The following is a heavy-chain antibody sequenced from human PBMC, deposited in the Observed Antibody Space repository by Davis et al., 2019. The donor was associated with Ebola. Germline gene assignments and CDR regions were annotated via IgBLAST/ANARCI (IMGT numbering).Heavy chain of an antibody. D-gene: IGHD2-2*01. Sequence: PGGSLRLSCAASGFSFDDYAMHWVRQAPGKGLEWVSGISWNSGSIGYADSVKGRFTISRDNAKNSLYLQMNSLRAEDTALYYCAKVLTRRGSSTSVYGMDVWGQGTTVTVSS. CDR1: GFSFDDYA. J-gene: IGHJ6*02. V-gene: IGHV3-9*01. CDR3: AKVLTRRGSSTSVYGMDV. CDR2: ISWNSGSI.